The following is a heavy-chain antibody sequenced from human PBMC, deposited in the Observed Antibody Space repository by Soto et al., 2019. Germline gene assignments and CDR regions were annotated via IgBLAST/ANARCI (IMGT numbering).Heavy chain of an antibody. D-gene: IGHD1-1*01. Sequence: EVLLVESGGALVKPGVSLRLSCAVPGFTFSAYWMHWVRQVPGKGLPWVSRISDDGSTATYADSIKGRFIISRDNAKNTLYLEMNTLRADDSGLYYSARGPRVSSTGTGANWGRGALVTVSS. CDR2: ISDDGSTA. CDR1: GFTFSAYW. CDR3: ARGPRVSSTGTGAN. J-gene: IGHJ4*02. V-gene: IGHV3-74*01.